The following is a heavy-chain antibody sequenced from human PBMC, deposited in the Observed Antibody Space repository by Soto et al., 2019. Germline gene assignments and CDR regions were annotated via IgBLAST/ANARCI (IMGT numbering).Heavy chain of an antibody. Sequence: PGESLKISCKGSGYSFTSYWIGWVRQMPGKGLEWMGIIYPGDSDTRYSPSFQGQVTISADKSISTAYLQWSSLKASDTAMYYCARPSYGSGGGGAFDIWGQGTMVTVSS. CDR2: IYPGDSDT. J-gene: IGHJ3*02. D-gene: IGHD3-10*01. V-gene: IGHV5-51*01. CDR1: GYSFTSYW. CDR3: ARPSYGSGGGGAFDI.